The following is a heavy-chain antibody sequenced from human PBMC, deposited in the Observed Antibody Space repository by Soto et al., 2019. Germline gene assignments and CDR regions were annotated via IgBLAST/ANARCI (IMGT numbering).Heavy chain of an antibody. CDR1: GFTFSTYA. Sequence: GVSLRLSCAASGFTFSTYAMSWVRQAPGKGLEWVSTINNGGGTYYADSVKGRITISRDNSKNTLYLQMNSLRAEDTAVYYCAKRDSGYDFFDYWGQGTLVTVS. D-gene: IGHD5-12*01. CDR3: AKRDSGYDFFDY. J-gene: IGHJ4*01. CDR2: INNGGGT. V-gene: IGHV3-23*01.